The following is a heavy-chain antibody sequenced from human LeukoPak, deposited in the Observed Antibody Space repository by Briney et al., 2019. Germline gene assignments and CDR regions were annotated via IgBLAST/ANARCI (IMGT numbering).Heavy chain of an antibody. CDR1: GGSISSYY. V-gene: IGHV4-59*01. Sequence: SSETLSLTCTVSGGSISSYYWSWIRQPPGKGLEWIGYIYYSGSTNYNPSLKSRVTISVDTSKNQFSLKLSSVTAADTAVYYCARVQYYYGSGSYYNPDAFDIWGQGTMVTVSS. D-gene: IGHD3-10*01. CDR2: IYYSGST. J-gene: IGHJ3*02. CDR3: ARVQYYYGSGSYYNPDAFDI.